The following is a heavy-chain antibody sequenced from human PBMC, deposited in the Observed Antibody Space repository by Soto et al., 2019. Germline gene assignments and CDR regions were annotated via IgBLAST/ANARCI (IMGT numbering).Heavy chain of an antibody. Sequence: KESGPTLVKPTQTLTLTCTFSGFSLSTSGVGVGWIRQPPGKALEWLALIYWNDDKRYSPSLKSRLTITKDTSKNQVVLTMTNMDPVDTATYYCAHSFYDFWSDISPGWFDPWGQGTLVTVSS. V-gene: IGHV2-5*01. CDR3: AHSFYDFWSDISPGWFDP. CDR2: IYWNDDK. J-gene: IGHJ5*02. CDR1: GFSLSTSGVG. D-gene: IGHD3-3*01.